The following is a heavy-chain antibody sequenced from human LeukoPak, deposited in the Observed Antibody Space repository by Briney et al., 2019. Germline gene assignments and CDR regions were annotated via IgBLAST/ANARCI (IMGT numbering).Heavy chain of an antibody. CDR1: GDTLSKFS. D-gene: IGHD3-16*01. V-gene: IGHV1-24*01. CDR3: STDLLARGITSFEP. CDR2: FDPEDGET. Sequence: ASVKVSCKVSGDTLSKFSMHWVRQAPGKGLEWIGGFDPEDGETIYAQKFQGRVTMNEDTSTGTAYMELRSLRSDDTAVYYCSTDLLARGITSFEPWGQGTLVTVSS. J-gene: IGHJ5*02.